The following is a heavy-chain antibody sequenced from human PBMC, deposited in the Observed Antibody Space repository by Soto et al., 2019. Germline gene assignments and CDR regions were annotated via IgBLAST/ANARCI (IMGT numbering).Heavy chain of an antibody. J-gene: IGHJ4*02. V-gene: IGHV4-30-4*08. CDR2: IYYNGAA. Sequence: PSETLSLTCTVSGRSITSRDSSWGWIRQRPGEGLEWVGYIYYNGAAYYNPSLKSRLSISEDTSTNQFSLQMNSVTAADTAVYFCAGGSSSISWGQGTQVTVSS. CDR1: GRSITSRDSS. CDR3: AGGSSSIS. D-gene: IGHD6-6*01.